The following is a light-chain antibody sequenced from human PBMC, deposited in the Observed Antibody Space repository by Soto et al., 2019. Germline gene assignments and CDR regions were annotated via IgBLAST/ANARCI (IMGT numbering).Light chain of an antibody. CDR1: QSVSSN. V-gene: IGKV3-15*01. Sequence: IEMTQSPATLSVSPGERATLSCRASQSVSSNLAWYQQKPGQAPRLLIYGASTRATGIPARFSGSGSGTDFTLTISRLEPEDFAVYYCQQYGSSLTFGQGTRLEIK. J-gene: IGKJ5*01. CDR3: QQYGSSLT. CDR2: GAS.